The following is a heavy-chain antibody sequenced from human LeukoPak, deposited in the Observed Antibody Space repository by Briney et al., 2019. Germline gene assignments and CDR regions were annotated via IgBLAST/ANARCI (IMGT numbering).Heavy chain of an antibody. CDR1: GYTFTGYY. CDR3: ARAMRQSKAAGLYLRY. J-gene: IGHJ4*02. Sequence: ASVKVSCKASGYTFTGYYMHWVRQAPGQGPEWMGWINPNSGGTNYAQKFQGRVTMTRDTSISTAYMELSRLRSDDTAVYYCARAMRQSKAAGLYLRYWGQGTLVTVSS. V-gene: IGHV1-2*02. D-gene: IGHD6-13*01. CDR2: INPNSGGT.